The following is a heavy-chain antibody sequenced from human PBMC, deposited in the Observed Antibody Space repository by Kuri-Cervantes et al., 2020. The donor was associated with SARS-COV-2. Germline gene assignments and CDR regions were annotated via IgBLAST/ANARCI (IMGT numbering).Heavy chain of an antibody. V-gene: IGHV3-23*01. CDR1: GFTFQSYA. Sequence: GESLKTLRPASGFTFQSYAMNWVRQAPGKGLGWVSGISGTGGGTYYADSVKGRFTISRANSKNMLYLEMKSLRVEDTAVYYCAKDRDNTGRPYFFEDWGQGTLVTVSS. CDR3: AKDRDNTGRPYFFED. J-gene: IGHJ4*02. D-gene: IGHD2-21*01. CDR2: ISGTGGGT.